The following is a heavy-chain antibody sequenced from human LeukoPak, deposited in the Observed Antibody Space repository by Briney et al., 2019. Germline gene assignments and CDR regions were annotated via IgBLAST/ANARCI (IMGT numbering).Heavy chain of an antibody. Sequence: GASVKVSCKASGYTFNAYYMHWVRQVSGQGLEWIGRINPNSGDTDYAQKFQGRVIMTRDTSISTAYMEVSRLRSDDTAVYYCARVDSGHDYGPSWGQGTTVTVSS. V-gene: IGHV1-2*06. J-gene: IGHJ3*01. CDR1: GYTFNAYY. CDR3: ARVDSGHDYGPS. D-gene: IGHD5-12*01. CDR2: INPNSGDT.